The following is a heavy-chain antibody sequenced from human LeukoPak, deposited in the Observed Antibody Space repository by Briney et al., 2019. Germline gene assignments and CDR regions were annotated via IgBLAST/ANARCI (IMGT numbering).Heavy chain of an antibody. CDR1: GYTFTSYG. CDR2: ISAYNGNT. V-gene: IGHV1-18*01. J-gene: IGHJ4*02. Sequence: ASVKVSCKASGYTFTSYGISWVRQAPGQGLEWMGWISAYNGNTNYAQKPQGRVTMTTDTSTSTAYMELRSLRSDDTAVYYCARALNPPNYYGSGSYYPHFDYWGQGTLVTVSS. D-gene: IGHD3-10*01. CDR3: ARALNPPNYYGSGSYYPHFDY.